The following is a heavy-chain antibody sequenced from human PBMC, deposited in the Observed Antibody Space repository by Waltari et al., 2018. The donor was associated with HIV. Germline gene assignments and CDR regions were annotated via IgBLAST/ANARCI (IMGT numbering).Heavy chain of an antibody. CDR2: VIPNFGTA. Sequence: QVQLVQSGAEVKKPGSSVKVSCKASGGTFSSYAISWVRQAPGQGLEWMGGVIPNFGTANCARKFQGRVTIAADEGTSTAYMELSSLRSEDTAVYYCARVGGVQYSYAQKFDYWGQGTLVTVSS. V-gene: IGHV1-69*01. D-gene: IGHD5-18*01. J-gene: IGHJ4*02. CDR1: GGTFSSYA. CDR3: ARVGGVQYSYAQKFDY.